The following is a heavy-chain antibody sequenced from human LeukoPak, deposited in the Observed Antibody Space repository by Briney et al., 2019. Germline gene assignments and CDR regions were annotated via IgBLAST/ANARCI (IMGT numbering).Heavy chain of an antibody. J-gene: IGHJ4*02. Sequence: GGSLRLSCAASGFTFSDYYMSWIRQAPGKGLEWVSYISSSGSTIYYADSVKGRFTISRDNAKNSLYLQMNSLRVEDTAVYYCARVDAYYDILTGYYYIDYWGQGTLVTVSS. D-gene: IGHD3-9*01. V-gene: IGHV3-11*04. CDR3: ARVDAYYDILTGYYYIDY. CDR1: GFTFSDYY. CDR2: ISSSGSTI.